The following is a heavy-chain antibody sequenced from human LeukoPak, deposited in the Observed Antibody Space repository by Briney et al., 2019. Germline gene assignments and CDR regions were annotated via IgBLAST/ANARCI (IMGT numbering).Heavy chain of an antibody. CDR2: ISGNGGST. Sequence: GGSLRLSCSASGFTFSSYAMHWVRQAPGKGLEYVSAISGNGGSTYYADSVKGRFTISRDNSKNTLYLQMSSLRAEDTAVYYCVKDSFGSTSCRFDYWGQGTLVTVSS. CDR1: GFTFSSYA. D-gene: IGHD2-2*01. V-gene: IGHV3-64D*06. CDR3: VKDSFGSTSCRFDY. J-gene: IGHJ4*02.